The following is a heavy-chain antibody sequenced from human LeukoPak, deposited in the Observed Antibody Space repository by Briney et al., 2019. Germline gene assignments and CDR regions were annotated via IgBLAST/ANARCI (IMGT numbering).Heavy chain of an antibody. CDR1: GFIVSSYY. Sequence: GGSLRLSCAASGFIVSSYYMSWVRQAPGKGLEWVSVILTAGTTSYADSVKGRFTISRDDSKNMVYLQMNGLRAEDTAVYFCAREGYASGWFRLWDQGTLVTVSS. V-gene: IGHV3-53*01. J-gene: IGHJ4*02. D-gene: IGHD6-19*01. CDR3: AREGYASGWFRL. CDR2: ILTAGTT.